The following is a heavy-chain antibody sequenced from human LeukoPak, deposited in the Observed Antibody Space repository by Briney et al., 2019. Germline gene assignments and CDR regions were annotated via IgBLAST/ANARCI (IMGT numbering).Heavy chain of an antibody. CDR3: ARELSYGVVGY. CDR2: ISTSGSTI. CDR1: GFTFSSYE. D-gene: IGHD1-26*01. V-gene: IGHV3-48*03. J-gene: IGHJ4*02. Sequence: GGSLRLSCAASGFTFSSYEMNWVRQAPGKGLEWVSYISTSGSTIYYADSVKGRFTISRDNAKNSLYLQMNSLRAEDTAVYYCARELSYGVVGYWGQGTLVTVSS.